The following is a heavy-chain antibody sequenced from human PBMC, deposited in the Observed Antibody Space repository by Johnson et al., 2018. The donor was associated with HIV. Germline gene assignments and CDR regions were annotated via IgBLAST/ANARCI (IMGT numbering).Heavy chain of an antibody. J-gene: IGHJ3*02. D-gene: IGHD5-18*01. Sequence: VQLVESGGGLVQPGGSLRLSCAASGFTFDDYAMHWVRQAPGKGLEWVSGISWDSGTIGYADSVKGRFTISRDNSKNTLYLQMNSLRAEDTAVYYCARGGIRGYSYGPGAFDIWGQGTMVTVSS. V-gene: IGHV3-9*01. CDR3: ARGGIRGYSYGPGAFDI. CDR2: ISWDSGTI. CDR1: GFTFDDYA.